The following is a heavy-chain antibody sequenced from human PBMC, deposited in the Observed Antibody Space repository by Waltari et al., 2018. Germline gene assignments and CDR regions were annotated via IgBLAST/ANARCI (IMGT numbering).Heavy chain of an antibody. D-gene: IGHD6-19*01. CDR2: IFSNDEK. J-gene: IGHJ6*02. V-gene: IGHV2-26*01. CDR1: GFSLSNARMG. CDR3: ARTTSNDSSGWFFGTRYYYYGRDV. Sequence: QVTLKESGPVLVKPTETLTLTCTVSGFSLSNARMGVSWIRQPPGKALEWLAHIFSNDEKSYSTSLKSRLTISKDTCKSQVVLTMTNMDPVDTATYYCARTTSNDSSGWFFGTRYYYYGRDVWGQGTTVTVSS.